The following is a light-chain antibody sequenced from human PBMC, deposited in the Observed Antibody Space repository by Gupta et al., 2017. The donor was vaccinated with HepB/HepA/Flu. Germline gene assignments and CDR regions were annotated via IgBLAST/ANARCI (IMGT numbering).Light chain of an antibody. CDR1: NIGRKS. CDR2: DDA. J-gene: IGLJ3*02. CDR3: TAFEPIPSLRV. Sequence: VLTQPPSVSVSPGETATMTCAGNNIGRKSVHWYQQKSGPAPILVVYDDAARPSRIPERFSASNSDTAATLPITRVETGEEADYYWTAFEPIPSLRVFGGGTKLTVL. V-gene: IGLV3-21*02.